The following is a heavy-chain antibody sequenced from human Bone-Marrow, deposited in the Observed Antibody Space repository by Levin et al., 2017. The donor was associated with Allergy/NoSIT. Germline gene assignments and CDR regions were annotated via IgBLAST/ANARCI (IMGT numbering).Heavy chain of an antibody. D-gene: IGHD3-3*01. J-gene: IGHJ4*02. V-gene: IGHV3-21*01. CDR2: ISSSSSYI. Sequence: SCAASGFTFSSYSMNWVRQAPGKGLEWVSSISSSSSYIYYADSVKGRFTISRDNAKNSLYLQMNSLRAEDTAVYYCAREGVLRFLEWDPYYFDYWGQGTLVTVSS. CDR3: AREGVLRFLEWDPYYFDY. CDR1: GFTFSSYS.